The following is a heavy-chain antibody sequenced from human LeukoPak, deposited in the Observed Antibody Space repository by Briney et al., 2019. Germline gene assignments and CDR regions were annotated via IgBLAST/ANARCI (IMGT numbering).Heavy chain of an antibody. CDR2: IIPIFGTA. Sequence: SVKVSCKTSGGTFSNYAISWVRQAPGQGLEWMGRIIPIFGTANYAQKFQGRVTINADEFTSTVYMELYSLTSEDTAVYYCARNHDYGGNSYMDVWGKGTTVTISS. CDR1: GGTFSNYA. CDR3: ARNHDYGGNSYMDV. J-gene: IGHJ6*03. V-gene: IGHV1-69*13. D-gene: IGHD4-23*01.